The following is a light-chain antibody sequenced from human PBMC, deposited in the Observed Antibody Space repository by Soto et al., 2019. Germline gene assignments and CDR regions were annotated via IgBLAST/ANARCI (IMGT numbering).Light chain of an antibody. V-gene: IGLV2-14*03. CDR3: SSYTSSNTYV. Sequence: QSALTQSASVSGSPGQSITISCTGTSSDVGAYNYVSWYQQHPGKAPKLMIYDVSNRPSGVSNRFSGSKSGNTASLTISGLQAEHEADYYCSSYTSSNTYVFGTGTEVTVL. CDR2: DVS. J-gene: IGLJ1*01. CDR1: SSDVGAYNY.